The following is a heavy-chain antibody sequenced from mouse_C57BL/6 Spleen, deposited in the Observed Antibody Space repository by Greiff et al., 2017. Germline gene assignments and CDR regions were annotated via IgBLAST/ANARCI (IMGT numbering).Heavy chain of an antibody. J-gene: IGHJ1*03. CDR1: GYAFSSSW. Sequence: QVQLQQSGPELVKPGASVKISCKASGYAFSSSWMNWVKQRPGKGLEWIGRIYPGDGDTNYNGKFKGKATLTADKSSSTAYMQLSSLTSEDSAVYFCARECITTVVATEYFDVWGTGTTVTVSS. D-gene: IGHD1-1*01. V-gene: IGHV1-82*01. CDR2: IYPGDGDT. CDR3: ARECITTVVATEYFDV.